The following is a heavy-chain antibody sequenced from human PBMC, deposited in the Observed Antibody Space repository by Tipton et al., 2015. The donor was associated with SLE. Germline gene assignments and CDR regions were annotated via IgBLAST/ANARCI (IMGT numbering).Heavy chain of an antibody. CDR2: ISSSGSTI. Sequence: SLRLSCAASGFTFSSYEMNWVRQAPGKGLEWVSYISSSGSTIYYADPVKGRFTISRDNAKNSLYLQMNSLRAEDTAVYYCARESLMSIAGGRDAFDIWGQGTMVTVSS. D-gene: IGHD6-6*01. CDR1: GFTFSSYE. V-gene: IGHV3-48*03. J-gene: IGHJ3*02. CDR3: ARESLMSIAGGRDAFDI.